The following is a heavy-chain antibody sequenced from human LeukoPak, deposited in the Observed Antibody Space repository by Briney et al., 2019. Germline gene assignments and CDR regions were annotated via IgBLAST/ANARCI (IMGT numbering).Heavy chain of an antibody. Sequence: PGGSLRLSCAASGFTFSSYAMSWVRQAPGKGLEWVSAISGSGGSTYYADSVKGRFTIPRDNSKNTLYLQMNSLRAEDTAVYYCAKDGGSGWYFWDYWGQGTLVTVSS. CDR2: ISGSGGST. J-gene: IGHJ4*02. V-gene: IGHV3-23*01. CDR1: GFTFSSYA. CDR3: AKDGGSGWYFWDY. D-gene: IGHD6-19*01.